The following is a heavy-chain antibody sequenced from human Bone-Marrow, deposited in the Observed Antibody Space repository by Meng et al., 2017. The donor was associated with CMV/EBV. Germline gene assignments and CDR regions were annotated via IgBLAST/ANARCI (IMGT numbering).Heavy chain of an antibody. D-gene: IGHD1-7*01. CDR1: GYTFTGYY. J-gene: IGHJ4*02. Sequence: ASVKVSCKASGYTFTGYYMHWVRQAPGQGLEWMGWINPNSGGTNYAQKFQGRVTMTRDTSISTAYMELSRLRSDDTAVYYCARVPLRTGTTSGWLFWWGQGTLVTVSS. CDR3: ARVPLRTGTTSGWLFW. V-gene: IGHV1-2*02. CDR2: INPNSGGT.